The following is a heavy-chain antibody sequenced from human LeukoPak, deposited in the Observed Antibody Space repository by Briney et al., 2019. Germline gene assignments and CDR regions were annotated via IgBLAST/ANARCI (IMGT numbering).Heavy chain of an antibody. D-gene: IGHD1-26*01. V-gene: IGHV3-48*01. Sequence: GRSLRLSCAASGISFDSYSMSWVRQAAGKGLEWVSYISSTSSTIYYADSVRGRFTISRDNARTSLYLQINSLRAEDMAVYYCARVRSGTYYDYWGQGTLVTVSS. J-gene: IGHJ4*02. CDR3: ARVRSGTYYDY. CDR1: GISFDSYS. CDR2: ISSTSSTI.